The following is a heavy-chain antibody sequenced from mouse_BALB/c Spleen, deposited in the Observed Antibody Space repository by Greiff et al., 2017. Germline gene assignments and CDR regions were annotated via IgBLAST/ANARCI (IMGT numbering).Heavy chain of an antibody. CDR3: ARGAYYRYTYAMDY. V-gene: IGHV1-9*01. J-gene: IGHJ4*01. D-gene: IGHD2-14*01. CDR1: GYTFSSYW. Sequence: QVQLQQSGAELMKPGASVKISCKATGYTFSSYWIEWVKQRPGHGLEWIGEILPGSGSTNYNEKFKGKATFTADTSSNTAYMQLSSLTSEDSAVYYCARGAYYRYTYAMDYWGQGTSVTVSS. CDR2: ILPGSGST.